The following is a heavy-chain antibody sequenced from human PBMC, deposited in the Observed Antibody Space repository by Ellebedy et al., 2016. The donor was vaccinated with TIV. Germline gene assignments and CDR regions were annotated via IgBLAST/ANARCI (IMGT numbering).Heavy chain of an antibody. V-gene: IGHV4-30-4*01. Sequence: SETLSLTCTVSGGSISSGDYYWSWIRQPPGKGLEWIGYIYYSGSTYYNPSLKSRVTLSVDTSKNQFSLRLTSATAADMALYYRTRHLTVAGRNYYFDLWGRGTLVTVSS. CDR2: IYYSGST. J-gene: IGHJ2*01. CDR3: TRHLTVAGRNYYFDL. CDR1: GGSISSGDYY. D-gene: IGHD6-19*01.